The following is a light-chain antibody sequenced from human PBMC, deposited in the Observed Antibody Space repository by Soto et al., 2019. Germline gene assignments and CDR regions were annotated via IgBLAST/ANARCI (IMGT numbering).Light chain of an antibody. Sequence: QSVLTQPPSASGTPGQRVTVSCSGSSSNIASNTVNWYQQLPGTAPKLIIYEVSKRPSGVPDRFSGSKSGSTASLTVSGLQTEDEADYYCNSYVAGSNVFGTGTKVTVL. CDR3: NSYVAGSNV. CDR2: EVS. J-gene: IGLJ1*01. CDR1: SSNIASNT. V-gene: IGLV1-44*01.